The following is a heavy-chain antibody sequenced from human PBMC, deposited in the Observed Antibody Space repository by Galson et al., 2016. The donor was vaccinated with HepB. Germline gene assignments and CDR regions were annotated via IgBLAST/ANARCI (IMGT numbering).Heavy chain of an antibody. CDR1: GFTFSGHW. CDR3: ARDVGYSNNGVGSKYLDP. Sequence: SLRLSCAASGFTFSGHWMYWVRQAPGKGLVWVSRINNDGSSTKYADSVKGRLTISRDNAKNTLYLQMHSLRAEDTAVYYCARDVGYSNNGVGSKYLDPWGQGTQVTVSS. CDR2: INNDGSST. J-gene: IGHJ5*02. D-gene: IGHD2-8*01. V-gene: IGHV3-74*03.